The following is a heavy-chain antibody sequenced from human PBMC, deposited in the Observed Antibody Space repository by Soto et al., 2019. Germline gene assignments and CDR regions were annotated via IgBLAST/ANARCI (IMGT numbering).Heavy chain of an antibody. V-gene: IGHV4-39*01. Sequence: PSETLSLTCTVSGGSISSSSYYWGWIRQPPGKGLEWIGSIYYSGSTYYNPSLKSRVTISVDTSKNQFSLKLSSVTAAGTAVYYCARPRASQWLVSGRTYYFDYWGQGTLVTVSS. CDR3: ARPRASQWLVSGRTYYFDY. CDR2: IYYSGST. J-gene: IGHJ4*02. D-gene: IGHD6-19*01. CDR1: GGSISSSSYY.